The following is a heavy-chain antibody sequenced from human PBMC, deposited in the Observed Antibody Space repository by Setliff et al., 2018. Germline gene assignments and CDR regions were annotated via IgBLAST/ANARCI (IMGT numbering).Heavy chain of an antibody. J-gene: IGHJ3*02. Sequence: PSETLSLTCAVYGGSFSGYYWSWIRQPPGEGLEWIGEINHSGSTNYNPSLKSRVTISVDTSKNQFSLKLSSVTAADTAVYYCAEIGTRADDAFDIWGQGTMVTVSS. CDR2: INHSGST. CDR1: GGSFSGYY. V-gene: IGHV4-34*01. CDR3: AEIGTRADDAFDI.